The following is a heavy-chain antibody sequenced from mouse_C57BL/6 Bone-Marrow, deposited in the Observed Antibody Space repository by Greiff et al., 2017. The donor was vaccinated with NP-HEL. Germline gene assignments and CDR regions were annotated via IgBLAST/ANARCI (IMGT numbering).Heavy chain of an antibody. D-gene: IGHD3-2*02. V-gene: IGHV14-4*01. CDR2: IDPENGDT. Sequence: EVQLQQSGAELVRPGASVKLSCTASGFNIKDDYMHWVKQRPEQGLEWIGWIDPENGDTEYASKFQGKATITADTSSNTAYLQLSSLTSEDTAVYYCTPRQPRLPYYAMDYWGQGTSVTVSS. CDR1: GFNIKDDY. J-gene: IGHJ4*01. CDR3: TPRQPRLPYYAMDY.